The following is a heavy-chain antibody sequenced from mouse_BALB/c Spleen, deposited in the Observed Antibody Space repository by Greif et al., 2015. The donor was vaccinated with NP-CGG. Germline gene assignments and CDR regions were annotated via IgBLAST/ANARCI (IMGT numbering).Heavy chain of an antibody. CDR1: GYTFTSYW. Sequence: QVQLQQSGAELARPGASVKLSCKASGYTFTSYWMQWVKQRPGQGLEWIGAIYPGDGDTRCTQKFKGKATLTADKSSSTAYMQLSSLASEDSAVYYCARRGDYDGHSFDYWGQGTTLTVSS. CDR2: IYPGDGDT. J-gene: IGHJ2*01. D-gene: IGHD2-3*01. CDR3: ARRGDYDGHSFDY. V-gene: IGHV1-87*01.